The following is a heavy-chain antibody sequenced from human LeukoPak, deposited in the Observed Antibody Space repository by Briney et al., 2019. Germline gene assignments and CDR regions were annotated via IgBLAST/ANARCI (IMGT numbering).Heavy chain of an antibody. CDR2: ISGSGGST. Sequence: PGGSLRLSCAASGFTFSSYAMSWVRQAPGKGLEWVSAISGSGGSTYYADSVKGRFTISRDNSENTLYLQMNSLRAEDTAVYYCAKDSVAGTGSLDYWGQGTLVTVSS. CDR3: AKDSVAGTGSLDY. V-gene: IGHV3-23*01. D-gene: IGHD6-19*01. CDR1: GFTFSSYA. J-gene: IGHJ4*02.